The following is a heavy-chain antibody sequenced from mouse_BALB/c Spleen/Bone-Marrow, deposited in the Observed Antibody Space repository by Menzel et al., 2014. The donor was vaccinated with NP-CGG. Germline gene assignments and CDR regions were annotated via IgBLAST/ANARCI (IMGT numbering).Heavy chain of an antibody. CDR2: INPSTGYT. D-gene: IGHD2-2*01. CDR1: GYTFTSYW. V-gene: IGHV1-7*01. Sequence: QVQLQQSGAELAKPGASVKMSCKASGYTFTSYWMHWVKQRPGQGLEWIGYINPSTGYTEYNQKFKDKATLTADKSSSTACMQLSSLTSEDSAVYYCGRSGGYDGFSYWGQGTTLTVSS. J-gene: IGHJ2*01. CDR3: GRSGGYDGFSY.